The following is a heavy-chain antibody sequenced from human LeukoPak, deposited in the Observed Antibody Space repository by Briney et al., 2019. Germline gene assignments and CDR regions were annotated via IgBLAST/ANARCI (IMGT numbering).Heavy chain of an antibody. Sequence: GGSLRLSCAASGFTFSSYAMHWVRQAPGKGLEWVAVISYDGSNKYYADSVKGRFTISRDNSENTLYLQMNSLRAEDTAVYYSAVIVVVPAAIWFDYWGQGTLVTVSS. CDR2: ISYDGSNK. J-gene: IGHJ4*02. CDR1: GFTFSSYA. V-gene: IGHV3-30-3*01. CDR3: AVIVVVPAAIWFDY. D-gene: IGHD2-2*02.